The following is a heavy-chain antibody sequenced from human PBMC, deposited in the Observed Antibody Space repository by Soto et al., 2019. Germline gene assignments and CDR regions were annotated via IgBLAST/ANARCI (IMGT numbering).Heavy chain of an antibody. CDR2: ISGSGGST. CDR3: AKDVPDIVVVPAATFFDY. J-gene: IGHJ4*02. V-gene: IGHV3-23*01. D-gene: IGHD2-2*01. Sequence: XGSLRLSCAAAGFTFSIYAMSWVRQAPGKGLEWVSAISGSGGSTYYADSVKGRFTISRDNSKNTLYLQMNSLRAEDTAVYYCAKDVPDIVVVPAATFFDYWGQGTLVTVSS. CDR1: GFTFSIYA.